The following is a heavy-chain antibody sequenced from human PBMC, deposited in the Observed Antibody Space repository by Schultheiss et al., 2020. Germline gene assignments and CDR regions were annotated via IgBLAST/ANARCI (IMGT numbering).Heavy chain of an antibody. J-gene: IGHJ3*02. CDR3: AHSCSGGSCYSRFGAFDI. V-gene: IGHV2-5*02. CDR1: GFSLSNARMG. CDR2: IYWDDDK. D-gene: IGHD2-15*01. Sequence: SGPTLVKPTQTLTLTCTFSGFSLSNARMGVSWIRQPPGKALEWLALIYWDDDKRYSPSLKSRLTITKDTSKNQVVLTMTNMDPVDTATYYCAHSCSGGSCYSRFGAFDIWGQGTMVTVSS.